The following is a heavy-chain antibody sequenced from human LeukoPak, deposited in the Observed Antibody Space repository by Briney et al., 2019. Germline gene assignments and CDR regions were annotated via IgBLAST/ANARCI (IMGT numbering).Heavy chain of an antibody. CDR1: GFTFSSYA. CDR3: ARDGRFLEWLLLWAGWDAFDI. Sequence: GGSLRLSCAASGFTFSSYAMSWVRQAPGKGLEWVSAISGSGGSTYYADSVKGRFTISRDNSKNTLYPQMNSLRAEDTAVYYCARDGRFLEWLLLWAGWDAFDIWGQGTMVTVSS. CDR2: ISGSGGST. J-gene: IGHJ3*02. V-gene: IGHV3-23*01. D-gene: IGHD3-3*01.